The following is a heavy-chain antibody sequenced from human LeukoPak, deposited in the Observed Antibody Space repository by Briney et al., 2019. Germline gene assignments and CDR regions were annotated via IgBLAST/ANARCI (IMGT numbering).Heavy chain of an antibody. CDR3: ASQGYTSGRFDY. J-gene: IGHJ4*02. V-gene: IGHV4-59*08. Sequence: SETLSLTCTVSGGSISSYYWSWIRQPPGKGLEWIGYFYHSGITKYNPSLKGRVTISVDTSKNQFSLKLSSVTAADTAIYYCASQGYTSGRFDYWGQGTQVTVSS. CDR2: FYHSGIT. CDR1: GGSISSYY. D-gene: IGHD6-25*01.